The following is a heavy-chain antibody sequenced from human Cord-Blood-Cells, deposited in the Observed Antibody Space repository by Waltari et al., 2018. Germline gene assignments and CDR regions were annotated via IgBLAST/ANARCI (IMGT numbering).Heavy chain of an antibody. Sequence: QVQLVEAGGGVVQPGRSLRLSCAASGFTFSSYGMHWVRQAPGKGLEWVAVIWYDGSNKYYADSVKGRFTISRDNSKNTLYLQMNSLRAEDTAVYYCARASDPLGSSSLDYWGQGTLVTVSS. CDR1: GFTFSSYG. J-gene: IGHJ4*02. D-gene: IGHD6-6*01. V-gene: IGHV3-33*01. CDR2: IWYDGSNK. CDR3: ARASDPLGSSSLDY.